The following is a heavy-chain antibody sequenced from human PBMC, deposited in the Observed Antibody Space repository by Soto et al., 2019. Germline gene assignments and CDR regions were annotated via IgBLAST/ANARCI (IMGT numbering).Heavy chain of an antibody. J-gene: IGHJ4*02. CDR3: VRHGDYIPPLFYY. Sequence: QPTGRGLEWIGYIYYSGSTNYNPSLKSRVIISVDTSKNQFSLKLTSVTAADTAVYYGVRHGDYIPPLFYYWGRGTLVTVSS. CDR2: IYYSGST. D-gene: IGHD2-21*02. V-gene: IGHV4-59*08.